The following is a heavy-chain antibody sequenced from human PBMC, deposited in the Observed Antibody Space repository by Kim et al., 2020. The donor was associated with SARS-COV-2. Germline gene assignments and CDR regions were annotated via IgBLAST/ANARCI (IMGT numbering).Heavy chain of an antibody. CDR2: IRSKAYGGTT. D-gene: IGHD6-13*01. CDR3: SRDQGRGFSSSYIDY. Sequence: GGSLRLSCTASGFTFGDYTMTWFRQAPGKGLEWVGFIRSKAYGGTTEYAASVKGRFTISRDDSKSIAHLQMNSLKTEDTAVYYCSRDQGRGFSSSYIDYWGQGTLVTVSS. CDR1: GFTFGDYT. J-gene: IGHJ4*02. V-gene: IGHV3-49*03.